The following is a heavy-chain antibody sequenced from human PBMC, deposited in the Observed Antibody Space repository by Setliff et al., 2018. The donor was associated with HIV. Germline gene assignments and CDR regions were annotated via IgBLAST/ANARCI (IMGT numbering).Heavy chain of an antibody. CDR2: IYYSGST. V-gene: IGHV4-39*02. Sequence: SETLSLTCSVSGGSVSSSSHYWGWIRQPPGKGLEWIGSIYYSGSTYCNPSLKSRVTISLDTSKTHFFLNLTSVTDADTAVYFCAREGRGDPAVATTRIDYWGQGKLVTVSS. CDR3: AREGRGDPAVATTRIDY. J-gene: IGHJ4*02. D-gene: IGHD1-1*01. CDR1: GGSVSSSSHY.